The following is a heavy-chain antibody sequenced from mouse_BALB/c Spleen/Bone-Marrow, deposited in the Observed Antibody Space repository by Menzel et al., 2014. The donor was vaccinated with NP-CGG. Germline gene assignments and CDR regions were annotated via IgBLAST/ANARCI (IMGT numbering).Heavy chain of an antibody. CDR2: IYPGDGDT. Sequence: VQLQQSGPELVKPGASVKISCKASGYAFSSSWMNWVKQRPGQGLEWIGRIYPGDGDTNYNGKFKGKATLTADKSSSTAYMQLSRLTSVDSAVYFCARHAYGSSYWYFDVWGAGTTVTVSS. D-gene: IGHD1-3*01. CDR1: GYAFSSSW. J-gene: IGHJ1*01. CDR3: ARHAYGSSYWYFDV. V-gene: IGHV1-82*01.